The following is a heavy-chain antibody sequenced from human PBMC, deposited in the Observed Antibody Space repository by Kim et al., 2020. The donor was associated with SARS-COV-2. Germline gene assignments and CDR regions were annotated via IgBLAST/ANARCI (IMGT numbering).Heavy chain of an antibody. CDR3: ARDQGWGASDI. D-gene: IGHD6-19*01. Sequence: GGSLRLSCAASGFTFSSSWMTWVRLAPGRGLEWLANINQDGGIKNYVASVKGRFTISRDNAKNSLYFQMNSLRAEDTAVYYCARDQGWGASDIWGQGTMVTVSS. CDR1: GFTFSSSW. CDR2: INQDGGIK. V-gene: IGHV3-7*01. J-gene: IGHJ3*02.